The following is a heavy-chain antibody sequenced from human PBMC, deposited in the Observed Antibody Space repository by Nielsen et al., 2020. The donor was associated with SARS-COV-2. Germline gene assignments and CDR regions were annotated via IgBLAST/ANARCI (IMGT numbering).Heavy chain of an antibody. J-gene: IGHJ3*02. D-gene: IGHD3-9*01. CDR2: ISWNSGSI. V-gene: IGHV3-9*01. Sequence: SLKISCAASGFTFDDYAMHWVRQAPGKDLEWVSGISWNSGSIGYADSVKGRFTISRDNAKNSLYLQMNSLRAEDTALYYCAKDLNLRYFDWLGAFDIWGQGTMVTVSS. CDR3: AKDLNLRYFDWLGAFDI. CDR1: GFTFDDYA.